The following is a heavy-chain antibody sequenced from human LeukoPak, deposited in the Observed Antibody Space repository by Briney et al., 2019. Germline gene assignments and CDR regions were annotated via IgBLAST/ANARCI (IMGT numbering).Heavy chain of an antibody. J-gene: IGHJ6*03. CDR2: IYTSGTT. D-gene: IGHD1-1*01. V-gene: IGHV4-61*09. CDR3: ARGSGTTGTIYMDV. Sequence: SETLSLTCTVSDDPINSGVYYWNWIRQPAGKGLERIGHIYTSGTTTNSNPSLKSRVAISLDTSKNHFSLKLSSVTAADTAVYYCARGSGTTGTIYMDVWGKGITVTVSS. CDR1: DDPINSGVYY.